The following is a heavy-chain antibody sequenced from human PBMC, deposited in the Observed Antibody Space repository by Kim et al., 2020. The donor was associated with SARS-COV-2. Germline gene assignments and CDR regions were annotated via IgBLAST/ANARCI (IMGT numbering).Heavy chain of an antibody. Sequence: GGSLRLSCAASGFTFSSYAMSWIRQAPGKGLEWVSAISGSGGSTYYADSVKGRFTISRDNSKNTLYLQMNSLRAEDTAVYYCAKDGGPKWLVHNWFDPWGQGALVTVSS. J-gene: IGHJ5*02. V-gene: IGHV3-23*01. CDR3: AKDGGPKWLVHNWFDP. CDR1: GFTFSSYA. D-gene: IGHD5-12*01. CDR2: ISGSGGST.